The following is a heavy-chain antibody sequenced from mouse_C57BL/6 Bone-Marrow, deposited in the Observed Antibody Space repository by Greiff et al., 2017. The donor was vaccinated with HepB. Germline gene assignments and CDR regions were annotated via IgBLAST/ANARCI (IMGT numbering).Heavy chain of an antibody. V-gene: IGHV3-1*01. CDR2: ISYSGST. Sequence: EVQGVESGPGMVKPSQSLSLTCTVTGYSITSGYDWHWIRHFPGNKLEWMGYISYSGSTNYNPSLKSRISITHDTSKNHFFLKLNSVTTEDTATYYCAREDYGSSFAYWGQGTLVTVSA. CDR1: GYSITSGYD. D-gene: IGHD1-1*01. J-gene: IGHJ3*01. CDR3: AREDYGSSFAY.